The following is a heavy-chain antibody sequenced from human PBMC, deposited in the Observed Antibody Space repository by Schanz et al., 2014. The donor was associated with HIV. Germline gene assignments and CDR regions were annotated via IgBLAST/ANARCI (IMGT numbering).Heavy chain of an antibody. CDR2: MNPRSGNT. CDR1: GYTFIDYF. CDR3: ARDNEGPRTSDFFYYYALDV. J-gene: IGHJ6*02. D-gene: IGHD1-7*01. Sequence: QLQLVQSGAEVRKSGASVKVSCKTSGYTFIDYFIHWVRQAPGQGLEWMGWMNPRSGNTGYAQKLQGRVTMTTDTSTSTTYMELTSLRSDDTAVYFCARDNEGPRTSDFFYYYALDVWGQGTTVTVSS. V-gene: IGHV1-18*01.